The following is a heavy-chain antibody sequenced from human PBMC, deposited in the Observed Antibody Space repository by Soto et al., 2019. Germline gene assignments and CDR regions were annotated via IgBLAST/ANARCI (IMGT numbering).Heavy chain of an antibody. Sequence: EVQLVESGGGLVQPGGSLRLSCAASGFTFSNYWMHWVRQAPGKGLVWVSRIHSDGSSTSDADSVKGRFTISRDNAKNRLYMRMNSTRAEDTAVYYCASTGYSSGWPYFDYWGQGTLVTVSS. D-gene: IGHD6-19*01. CDR3: ASTGYSSGWPYFDY. CDR1: GFTFSNYW. J-gene: IGHJ4*02. V-gene: IGHV3-74*01. CDR2: IHSDGSST.